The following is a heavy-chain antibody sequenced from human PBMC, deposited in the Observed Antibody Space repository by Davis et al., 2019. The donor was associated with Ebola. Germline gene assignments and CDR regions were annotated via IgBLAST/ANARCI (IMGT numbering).Heavy chain of an antibody. CDR2: IYYSGST. V-gene: IGHV4-59*01. CDR3: ARGDYSFDY. CDR1: GGSFSGYY. J-gene: IGHJ4*02. D-gene: IGHD4-11*01. Sequence: MPGGSLRLSCAVYGGSFSGYYWSWIRQPPGKGLEWIGYIYYSGSTNYNPSLKSRVTISVDTSKNQFSLKLSSVTAADTAVYYCARGDYSFDYWGQGTLVTVSS.